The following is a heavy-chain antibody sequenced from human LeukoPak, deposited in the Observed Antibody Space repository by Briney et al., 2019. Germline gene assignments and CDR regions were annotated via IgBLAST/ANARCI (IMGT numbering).Heavy chain of an antibody. D-gene: IGHD1-26*01. J-gene: IGHJ4*01. V-gene: IGHV1-2*06. CDR2: INFNTGAT. CDR3: ARVLFRGSARFDG. CDR1: GYPFTATY. Sequence: ASVKVCCTASGYPFTATYILGVRGAPGHGPEWMGRINFNTGATNYAQNFLGRVTMARETSISTAYMELNSLTSDDTAVNYCARVLFRGSARFDGGGQGTLVIVSS.